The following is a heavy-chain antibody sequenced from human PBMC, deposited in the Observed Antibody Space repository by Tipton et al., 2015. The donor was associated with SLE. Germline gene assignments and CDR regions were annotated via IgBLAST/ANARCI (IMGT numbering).Heavy chain of an antibody. CDR3: ARGAAVAVPFDY. Sequence: TLSLTCTVSGGSISSHYWSWIRQPPGKGLEWIGYIYYSGSTNYNPTLKSRVPISVDTSKNQFSLKLSSVTAADTAVYYCARGAAVAVPFDYWGQGTLVTVSS. D-gene: IGHD6-19*01. CDR2: IYYSGST. V-gene: IGHV4-59*11. CDR1: GGSISSHY. J-gene: IGHJ4*02.